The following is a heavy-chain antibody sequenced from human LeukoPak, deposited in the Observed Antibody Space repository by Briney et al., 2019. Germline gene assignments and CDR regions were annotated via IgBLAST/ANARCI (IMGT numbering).Heavy chain of an antibody. CDR1: GFTFSSYW. CDR3: ARARRSMVRGVGAFDI. Sequence: GGSLRLSCAASGFTFSSYWMSWVRQAPGKGLEWVANIKQDGSEKYYVDSVKGRFTISRDNAKNSLYLQMNSLRAEDTAVYYCARARRSMVRGVGAFDIWGQGTMVTVSS. V-gene: IGHV3-7*01. D-gene: IGHD3-10*01. CDR2: IKQDGSEK. J-gene: IGHJ3*02.